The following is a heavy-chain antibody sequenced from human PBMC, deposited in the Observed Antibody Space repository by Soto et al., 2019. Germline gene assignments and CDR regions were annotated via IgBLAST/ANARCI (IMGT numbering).Heavy chain of an antibody. J-gene: IGHJ6*02. CDR1: GFSISNNNW. V-gene: IGHV4-4*02. Sequence: PSETLSLTCAVSGFSISNNNWWTWVRQPPGKGLEWVGDIYHTGITNYSPSLKSRVTISVDNSKNQFSLRLTSVAAADTAVYYCARLSSSGLYYYFGMDVWGPGTTVTVS. D-gene: IGHD6-6*01. CDR3: ARLSSSGLYYYFGMDV. CDR2: IYHTGIT.